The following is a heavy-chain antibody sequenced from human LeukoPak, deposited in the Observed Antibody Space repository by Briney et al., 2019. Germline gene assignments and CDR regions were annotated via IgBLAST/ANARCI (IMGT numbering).Heavy chain of an antibody. CDR2: IYHSGST. D-gene: IGHD3-16*01. V-gene: IGHV4-38-2*01. Sequence: SETLSLTCAVSGYSISSGYYWGWIRQPPGKGLEWIGSIYHSGSTYHNPSLKSRVTISVDTSKNQFSLKLSSVTAADTAVYYCARGIPPRGGHFDYWGQGTLVTVSS. CDR1: GYSISSGYY. CDR3: ARGIPPRGGHFDY. J-gene: IGHJ4*02.